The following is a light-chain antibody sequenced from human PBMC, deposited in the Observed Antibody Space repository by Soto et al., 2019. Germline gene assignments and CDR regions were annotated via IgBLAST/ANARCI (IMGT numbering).Light chain of an antibody. CDR3: QSYDSSLVGLI. J-gene: IGLJ2*01. CDR1: NSNIGSNA. Sequence: QSVLTQPPSVSGAPRQRVTISCSGSNSNIGSNAVNWYQQFPGKAPKLLIYANTNRPSGVPDRFSGSKSGTSASLAITGLQAEDEADFYCQSYDSSLVGLIFGGGTQLTVL. V-gene: IGLV1-40*01. CDR2: ANT.